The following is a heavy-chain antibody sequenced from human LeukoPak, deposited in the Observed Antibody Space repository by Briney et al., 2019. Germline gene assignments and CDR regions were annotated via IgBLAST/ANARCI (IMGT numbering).Heavy chain of an antibody. CDR3: TRVGGSYTMGY. CDR2: IKQDGSDK. V-gene: IGHV3-7*01. Sequence: GGSLRLSCAASGFTFSSYWMSWVRQAPGKGLEWVANIKQDGSDKYYVDSVKGRFTISRDNAKNSLNLQMNSLRAEDTAVYYCTRVGGSYTMGYWGQGTLVTVSS. J-gene: IGHJ4*02. CDR1: GFTFSSYW. D-gene: IGHD1-26*01.